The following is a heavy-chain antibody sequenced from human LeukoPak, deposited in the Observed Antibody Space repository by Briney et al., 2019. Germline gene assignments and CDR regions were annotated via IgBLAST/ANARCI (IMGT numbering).Heavy chain of an antibody. V-gene: IGHV1-18*01. D-gene: IGHD6-19*01. CDR3: ARCGYSSGWYCGIDD. J-gene: IGHJ4*02. Sequence: ASVEVSCKASGYTFTKYGISWVRQAPGQGLEWMGWISYNGNTNYAQKFQGRVTMTTDTSTSTAYMELRNLRSDDTAVYYCARCGYSSGWYCGIDDWGQGTLVTVSS. CDR2: ISYNGNT. CDR1: GYTFTKYG.